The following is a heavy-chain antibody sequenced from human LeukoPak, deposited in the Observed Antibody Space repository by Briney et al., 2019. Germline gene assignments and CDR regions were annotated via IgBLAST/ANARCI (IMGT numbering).Heavy chain of an antibody. CDR3: ASFRTDEAAFDY. D-gene: IGHD2-15*01. J-gene: IGHJ4*02. CDR1: GGSFSGYY. V-gene: IGHV4-34*01. Sequence: RASETLSLTCAVYGGSFSGYYWSWIRQPPGKGLEWIGEINHSGSTNYNPSLKSRVTISVDTSKNQFSLKLSSVTAADTAVYYCASFRTDEAAFDYWGQGTLVTVSS. CDR2: INHSGST.